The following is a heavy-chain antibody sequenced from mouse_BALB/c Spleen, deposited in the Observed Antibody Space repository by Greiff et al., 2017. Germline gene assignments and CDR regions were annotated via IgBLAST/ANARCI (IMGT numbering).Heavy chain of an antibody. Sequence: VQLQQSGTVLARPGASVKMSCKASGYTFTSYWMHWVNQRPGQGLEWIGAIYPGNSDTSYNQKFKGKAKLTAVTSTSTAYMELSSLTNEDSAVYYCTRGGNYVPYYAMDYWGQGTSVTVSS. V-gene: IGHV1-5*01. J-gene: IGHJ4*01. D-gene: IGHD2-1*01. CDR1: GYTFTSYW. CDR2: IYPGNSDT. CDR3: TRGGNYVPYYAMDY.